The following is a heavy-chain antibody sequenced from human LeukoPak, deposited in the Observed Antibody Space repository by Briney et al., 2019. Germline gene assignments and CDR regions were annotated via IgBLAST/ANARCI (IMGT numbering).Heavy chain of an antibody. CDR1: GFTFSNYW. CDR3: ARGPVEWELLLDY. D-gene: IGHD1-26*01. J-gene: IGHJ4*02. V-gene: IGHV3-7*01. CDR2: MNIDGSEK. Sequence: GGSLRLSCAASGFTFSNYWMGWVRQTPGKRLEWVANMNIDGSEKYYADSVKGRFSISRDNARNSVYLQMASLRVEDTAVYYCARGPVEWELLLDYWGQGTLVTVSS.